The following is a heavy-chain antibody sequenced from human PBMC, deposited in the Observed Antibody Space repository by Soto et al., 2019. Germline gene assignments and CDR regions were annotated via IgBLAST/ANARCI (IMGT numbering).Heavy chain of an antibody. D-gene: IGHD1-7*01. CDR3: ARRPDRELGSFDY. CDR2: IYYSGST. V-gene: IGHV4-39*01. J-gene: IGHJ4*02. CDR1: GGSISSSSYY. Sequence: SSETLSLTCTVSGGSISSSSYYWGWIRQPPGKGLEWIGSIYYSGSTYYNPSLKSRVTISVDTSKNQFSLKLSSVTAADTAVYYCARRPDRELGSFDYWGQGTLVTVYS.